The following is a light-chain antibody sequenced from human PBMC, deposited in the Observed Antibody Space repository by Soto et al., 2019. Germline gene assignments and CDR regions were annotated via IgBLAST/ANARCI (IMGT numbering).Light chain of an antibody. Sequence: EIVLTQSPGTLPLSPGERATLSCRASESISINYIAWYQQKPGQAPRLLIYGGSNRASGIPDRFSGSGSGTDFTLTISRLEPEDFSFIFCHGQQYRLSSLSTFG. CDR1: ESISINY. J-gene: IGKJ3*01. V-gene: IGKV3-20*01. CDR3: HGQQYRLSSLST. CDR2: GGS.